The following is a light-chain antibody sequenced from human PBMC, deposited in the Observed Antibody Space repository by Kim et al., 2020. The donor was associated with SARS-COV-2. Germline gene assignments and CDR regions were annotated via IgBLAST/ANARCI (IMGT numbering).Light chain of an antibody. CDR1: QSVSTW. J-gene: IGKJ1*01. V-gene: IGKV1-5*03. Sequence: DIQMTQSPSTLSASVGDRVTITCRASQSVSTWLAWYQQKPGKAPKCLIYKASSLETLVPSRFSGSGSGTEFTLTIISLQPDDFATYYCQQYSTYPWTFGQGTQVDIK. CDR2: KAS. CDR3: QQYSTYPWT.